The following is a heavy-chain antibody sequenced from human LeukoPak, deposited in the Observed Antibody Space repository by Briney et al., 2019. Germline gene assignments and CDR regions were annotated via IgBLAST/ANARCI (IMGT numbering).Heavy chain of an antibody. V-gene: IGHV4-34*01. CDR1: GGSFSGYY. J-gene: IGHJ6*03. Sequence: SETLSLTCAVYGGSFSGYYWSWIRQPPGKGLEWIGEINHSGSTNYNPSLKSRVTISVDTSKNQFSLKLSFVTAADTAVYYCARASVDTAMVTWSYRYYYYMDVWGKGTTVTVSS. D-gene: IGHD5-18*01. CDR3: ARASVDTAMVTWSYRYYYYMDV. CDR2: INHSGST.